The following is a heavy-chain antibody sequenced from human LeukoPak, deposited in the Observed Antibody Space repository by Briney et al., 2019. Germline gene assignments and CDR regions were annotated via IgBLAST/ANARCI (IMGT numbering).Heavy chain of an antibody. CDR1: GGSISSGGYY. V-gene: IGHV4-31*03. Sequence: PSETLSLTCTVSGGSISSGGYYLSWIRQHPGKGLEWIGYIYYSGSTYYNPSLKSRVTISVDTSKNQFSLKLSSVTAADTAVYYCARVDCSGGSCYSRHSYAFDIWGQGTMVTVSS. J-gene: IGHJ3*02. CDR3: ARVDCSGGSCYSRHSYAFDI. CDR2: IYYSGST. D-gene: IGHD2-15*01.